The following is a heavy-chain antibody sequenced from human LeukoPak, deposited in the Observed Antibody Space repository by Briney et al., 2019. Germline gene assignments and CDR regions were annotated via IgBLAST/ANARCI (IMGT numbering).Heavy chain of an antibody. CDR1: GGSISSSSYY. CDR2: IYYSGST. J-gene: IGHJ4*02. D-gene: IGHD1-26*01. V-gene: IGHV4-39*07. CDR3: ARVTGASGSYPGRVDY. Sequence: SETLSLTCTVSGGSISSSSYYWGWIRQPPGKGLEWIGSIYYSGSTYYNPSLKSRVTISVDTSKNQSSLKLSSVTAADTAVYYCARVTGASGSYPGRVDYWGQGTLVTVSS.